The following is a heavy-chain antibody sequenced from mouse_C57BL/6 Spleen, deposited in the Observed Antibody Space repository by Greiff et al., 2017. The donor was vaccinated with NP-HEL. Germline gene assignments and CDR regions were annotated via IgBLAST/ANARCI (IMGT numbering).Heavy chain of an antibody. CDR2: IYPGSGNT. Sequence: QVQLKESGAELVRPGASVKLSCKASGYTFTDYYINWVKQRPGQGLEWIARIYPGSGNTYYNEKFKGKATLTAEKSSSTAYMQLSSLTSEDSAVYFCARGRSNYVDYWGQGTTLTVSS. V-gene: IGHV1-76*01. CDR1: GYTFTDYY. CDR3: ARGRSNYVDY. J-gene: IGHJ2*01. D-gene: IGHD1-1*01.